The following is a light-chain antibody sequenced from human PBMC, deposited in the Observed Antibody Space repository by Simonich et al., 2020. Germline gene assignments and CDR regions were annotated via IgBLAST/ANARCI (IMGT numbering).Light chain of an antibody. CDR2: EAS. V-gene: IGKV3D-20*01. CDR3: QQYGSSPRT. J-gene: IGKJ1*01. CDR1: QSVSSSY. Sequence: EIVLTQSPGTLSLSPGERAPLSCRASQSVSSSYLAWYQQKPGLAPRLLIYEASSRATGIPDRFSGSGSGTDFTLTISRLEPEDFAVYYCQQYGSSPRTFGQGTKVEIK.